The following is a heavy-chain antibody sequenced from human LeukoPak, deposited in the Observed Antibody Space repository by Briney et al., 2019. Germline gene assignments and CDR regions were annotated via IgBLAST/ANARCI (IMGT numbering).Heavy chain of an antibody. CDR2: MNPNNGRT. J-gene: IGHJ5*02. V-gene: IGHV1-8*01. Sequence: VASVKVSCKTSGYTFTSYDINWVRQAPGQGLEWLGWMNPNNGRTGYAQTFQGRVTMTRDTSISTAYMELRSLRSEDTAVYYCARQLRYSGFDPWGQGTLVTVSS. D-gene: IGHD3-9*01. CDR3: ARQLRYSGFDP. CDR1: GYTFTSYD.